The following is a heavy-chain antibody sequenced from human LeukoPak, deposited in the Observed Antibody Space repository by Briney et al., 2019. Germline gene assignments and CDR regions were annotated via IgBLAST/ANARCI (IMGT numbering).Heavy chain of an antibody. CDR2: IRGKSNKYAS. V-gene: IGHV3-73*01. D-gene: IGHD1-26*01. CDR1: GFTFSDSA. CDR3: TSPKNLDWERYFDL. J-gene: IGHJ2*01. Sequence: GGSLRLSCAASGFTFSDSAIHWVRQASGKGLGWVGRIRGKSNKYASTYATSVKGRFTISRDDSKNTAFLQMNSLKTEDTAIYYCTSPKNLDWERYFDLWGCGTLVTVSS.